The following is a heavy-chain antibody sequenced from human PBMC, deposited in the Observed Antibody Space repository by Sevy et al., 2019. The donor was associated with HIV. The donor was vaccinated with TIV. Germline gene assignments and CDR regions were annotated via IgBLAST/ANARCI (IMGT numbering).Heavy chain of an antibody. CDR2: IHADGSS. Sequence: GGSLRLSCAASGFNVNDNYMTWVRQAPGKGLEWVSIIHADGSSYYADSVKGRFTMSRDDSKNIVNLQMNGLRADDTAVYYCARDRRFCGNECYLYYYYGMDVWGQGTAVTVSS. V-gene: IGHV3-53*01. CDR3: ARDRRFCGNECYLYYYYGMDV. D-gene: IGHD3-16*02. CDR1: GFNVNDNY. J-gene: IGHJ6*02.